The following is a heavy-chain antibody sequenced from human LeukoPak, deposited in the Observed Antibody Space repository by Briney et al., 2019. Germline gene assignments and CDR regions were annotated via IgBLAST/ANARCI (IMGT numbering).Heavy chain of an antibody. CDR2: MNPNSGNT. V-gene: IGHV1-8*01. J-gene: IGHJ6*03. D-gene: IGHD3-22*01. Sequence: ASVEVSCKASGYTFTSYDINWVRQATGQGLEWMGWMNPNSGNTGYAQKFQGRVTMTRNTSISTAYMELSSLRSEDTAVYYCARAAYYDSSGYYYYYYYMDVWGKGTTVTISS. CDR3: ARAAYYDSSGYYYYYYYMDV. CDR1: GYTFTSYD.